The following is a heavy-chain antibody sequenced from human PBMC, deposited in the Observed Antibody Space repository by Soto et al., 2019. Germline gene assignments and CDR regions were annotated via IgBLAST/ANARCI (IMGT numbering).Heavy chain of an antibody. V-gene: IGHV1-69*02. D-gene: IGHD1-26*01. Sequence: QVQLVQSGAEVKKPGSSVKVSCKASGGTFSSYTISWVRQTPGQGLEWMGRIIPILGIANYSQKFQGRVTITADTSTSTAYVELSSLRSKDTAVYYCARSPYSGSYYGWFDPWGQGNLVTVSS. CDR2: IIPILGIA. CDR3: ARSPYSGSYYGWFDP. CDR1: GGTFSSYT. J-gene: IGHJ5*02.